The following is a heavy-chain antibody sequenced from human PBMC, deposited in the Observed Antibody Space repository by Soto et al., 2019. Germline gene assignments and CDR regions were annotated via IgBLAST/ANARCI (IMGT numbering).Heavy chain of an antibody. V-gene: IGHV1-69*13. D-gene: IGHD5-12*01. Sequence: ASVKVSCKASGGTFSSYAISWVRQAPGQGLEWMGGIIPIFGTANYAQKFQGRVRITADESTSTAYMELSSLRSEDTAVYYCARDLNGYVLLGGYYYYGMDVWGQGTTVTVSS. CDR2: IIPIFGTA. CDR1: GGTFSSYA. J-gene: IGHJ6*02. CDR3: ARDLNGYVLLGGYYYYGMDV.